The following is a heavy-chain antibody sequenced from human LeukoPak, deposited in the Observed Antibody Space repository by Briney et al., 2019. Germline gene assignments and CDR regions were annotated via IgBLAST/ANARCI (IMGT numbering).Heavy chain of an antibody. CDR3: AKQSYARSLGE. V-gene: IGHV3-23*01. Sequence: GGSLRLSCATSGFPFSDFSMSWVRQAPGKGLEWISTTNSGGTSTYYAESVKGRFTISRDNSKNTLYLQMSSLRVEDRAVYYCAKQSYARSLGEGGPGTLVTVFS. CDR1: GFPFSDFS. J-gene: IGHJ4*02. CDR2: TNSGGTST. D-gene: IGHD2-8*01.